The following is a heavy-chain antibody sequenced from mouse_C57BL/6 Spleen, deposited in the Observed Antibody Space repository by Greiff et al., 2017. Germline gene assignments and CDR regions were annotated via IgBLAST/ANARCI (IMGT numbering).Heavy chain of an antibody. Sequence: VQLQQSGAELVRPGASVTLSCKASGYTFTDYEMHWVKQTPVHGLEWIGAIDPETGGTAYNQKFKGKAILTADKSSSTAYMERRSLTSEDSAVYYCTEWGTTVWWGQGTLVTVSA. CDR3: TEWGTTVW. D-gene: IGHD1-1*01. J-gene: IGHJ3*02. V-gene: IGHV1-15*01. CDR1: GYTFTDYE. CDR2: IDPETGGT.